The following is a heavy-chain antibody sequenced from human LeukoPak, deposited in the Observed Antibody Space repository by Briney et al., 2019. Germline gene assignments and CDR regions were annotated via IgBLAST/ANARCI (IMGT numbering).Heavy chain of an antibody. D-gene: IGHD2-2*01. CDR1: GFTFSSYW. J-gene: IGHJ4*02. Sequence: GGSLRLSCAASGFTFSSYWMSWVRQAPGKGLEWVANIRQDGSEKYYVDSVKGRFTISRDNAKNSLYLQMNSLRAEDTAVYYCARAAPGGDQLLPYWGQGTLVTVSS. CDR2: IRQDGSEK. CDR3: ARAAPGGDQLLPY. V-gene: IGHV3-7*01.